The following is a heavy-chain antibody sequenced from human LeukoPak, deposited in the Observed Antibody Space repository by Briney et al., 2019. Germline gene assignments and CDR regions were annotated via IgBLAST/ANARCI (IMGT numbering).Heavy chain of an antibody. CDR3: ARMRGPTTGALDI. J-gene: IGHJ3*02. V-gene: IGHV3-48*02. D-gene: IGHD1-26*01. CDR1: GFTFSSYA. CDR2: ISSSSSTK. Sequence: GGSLRLSCAASGFTFSSYAMSWVRQAPGKGLEWVSSISSSSSTKYYADSVKGRFTISRDNANNSLYLQVASLRDEDTAIYYCARMRGPTTGALDIWGPGTMVAVSS.